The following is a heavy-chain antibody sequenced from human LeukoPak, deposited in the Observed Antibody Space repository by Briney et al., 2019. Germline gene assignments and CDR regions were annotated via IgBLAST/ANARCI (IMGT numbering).Heavy chain of an antibody. CDR1: GFTFSSYA. J-gene: IGHJ4*02. Sequence: PGESLSLSCAASGFTFSSYAMSWVRQAPGKGLEWVPGISTSGGSSSYADSVKGRFTISRDNPRNTLYMQMNSLRAEDTALYYCAIMHPYYDGSGYWVQWGQGTLVTVSS. V-gene: IGHV3-23*01. CDR2: ISTSGGSS. CDR3: AIMHPYYDGSGYWVQ. D-gene: IGHD3-22*01.